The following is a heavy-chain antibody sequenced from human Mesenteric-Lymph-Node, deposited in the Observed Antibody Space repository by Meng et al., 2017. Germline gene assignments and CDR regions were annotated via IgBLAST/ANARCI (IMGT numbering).Heavy chain of an antibody. J-gene: IGHJ4*02. D-gene: IGHD5-24*01. Sequence: QLQLQVSGPGLVTPLETLSLTCSVSGVSMIRTSHYWGWIRQPPGKGLEWIGSVYYSGSTFTNPSLESRVTMSVDTSKNQIYLSLTSVAAGDTAVYYCASQVEMASIFDNWGQGTLVTVSS. V-gene: IGHV4-39*01. CDR2: VYYSGST. CDR3: ASQVEMASIFDN. CDR1: GVSMIRTSHY.